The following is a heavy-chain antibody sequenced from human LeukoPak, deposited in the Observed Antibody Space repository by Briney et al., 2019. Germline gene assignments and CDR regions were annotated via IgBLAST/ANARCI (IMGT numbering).Heavy chain of an antibody. CDR2: ISSSGSFI. Sequence: PGGSLRLSCAASTFTFSDYYMSWIRQAPGKGLEWVSHISSSGSFIYYADSVKGRFHISRDNAKNSLDQQMNSLRDVGTAIYYCARAGGGGYNYGLDYWGQGILVAVSS. J-gene: IGHJ4*02. D-gene: IGHD5-18*01. CDR1: TFTFSDYY. V-gene: IGHV3-11*04. CDR3: ARAGGGGYNYGLDY.